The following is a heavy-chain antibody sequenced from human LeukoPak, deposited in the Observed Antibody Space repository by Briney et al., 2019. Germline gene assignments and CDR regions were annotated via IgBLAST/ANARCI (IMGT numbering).Heavy chain of an antibody. D-gene: IGHD2-21*02. V-gene: IGHV3-11*04. J-gene: IGHJ4*02. CDR2: ISSSGSTI. CDR1: GFTFSDYY. CDR3: ASAYCGGDCYPLNFDY. Sequence: GSLRLSCAASGFTFSDYYMSWIRQAPGKGLEWVSYISSSGSTIYYADSVKGRFTISRDNAKNSLYLQMNSLRAEDTAVYYCASAYCGGDCYPLNFDYWGQGTLVTVSS.